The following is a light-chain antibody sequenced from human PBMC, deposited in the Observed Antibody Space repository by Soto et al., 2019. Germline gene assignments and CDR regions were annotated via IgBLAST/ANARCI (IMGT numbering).Light chain of an antibody. V-gene: IGLV1-44*01. CDR2: NNN. Sequence: QSVLTQPPSASGTPGQRVTISCSGSSSNIGSNTVNWYQQLPGTAPKLLIYNNNQRPSGVPDRFSGSKSGTSASLAISGLQSEDEADYYCAAWDDSLTVVVFGGGTKLTV. CDR3: AAWDDSLTVVV. CDR1: SSNIGSNT. J-gene: IGLJ2*01.